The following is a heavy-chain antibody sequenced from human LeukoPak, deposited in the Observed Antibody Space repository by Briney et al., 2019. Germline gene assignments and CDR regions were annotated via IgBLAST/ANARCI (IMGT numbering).Heavy chain of an antibody. CDR3: ARAGSEY. D-gene: IGHD3-10*01. CDR1: GGSFSGYY. CDR2: ISHSGST. J-gene: IGHJ4*02. V-gene: IGHV4-34*01. Sequence: SETLSLTCAVYGGSFSGYYWSWIRQPPGKGLEWIGEISHSGSTNYNPSLKSRVTISVDTSKNQFSLKLSSVTAADTAVYYCARAGSEYWGQGTLVTVSS.